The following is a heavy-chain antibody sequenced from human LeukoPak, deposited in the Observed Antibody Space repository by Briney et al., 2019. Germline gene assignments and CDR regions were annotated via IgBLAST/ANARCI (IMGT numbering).Heavy chain of an antibody. CDR1: DGSISGYY. CDR2: IYYSGST. V-gene: IGHV4-59*08. Sequence: SETLSLACTVSDGSISGYYWSWIRQPPGKGLEWIGYIYYSGSTNYNPSLKSRVTISVDTSKNQFSLKLSSVTAADTAMYYCARHDGGTVTFFDYWGQGTLVTVSS. D-gene: IGHD4-17*01. J-gene: IGHJ4*02. CDR3: ARHDGGTVTFFDY.